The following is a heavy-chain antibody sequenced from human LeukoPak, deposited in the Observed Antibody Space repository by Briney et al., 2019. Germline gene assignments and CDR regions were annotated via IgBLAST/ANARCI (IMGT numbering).Heavy chain of an antibody. J-gene: IGHJ6*03. CDR2: IKQDGSEK. V-gene: IGHV3-7*04. Sequence: GGSLRLSCAASGFTFSSYWMSWVRQAPGKGLEWVANIKQDGSEKYYVDSVKGRFTISRDNVKNSLYLQMNSLRAEDTAVYYCARGADWLFYYYYYMDVWGKGTTVTVSS. CDR1: GFTFSSYW. D-gene: IGHD3-9*01. CDR3: ARGADWLFYYYYYMDV.